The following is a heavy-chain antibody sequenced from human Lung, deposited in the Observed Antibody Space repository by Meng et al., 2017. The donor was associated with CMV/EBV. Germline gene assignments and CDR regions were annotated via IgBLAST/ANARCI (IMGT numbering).Heavy chain of an antibody. Sequence: SCAASGFTFSDYYMSWIRQAPGKGLEWVSYISSSGSTIYYADSVKGRFTISRDNAKNSLYLQMNSLRAEDTAVYYCARDPGPSFWSGYYPGGMDVWGKGTXVTVAS. CDR2: ISSSGSTI. V-gene: IGHV3-11*01. CDR1: GFTFSDYY. D-gene: IGHD3-3*01. CDR3: ARDPGPSFWSGYYPGGMDV. J-gene: IGHJ6*04.